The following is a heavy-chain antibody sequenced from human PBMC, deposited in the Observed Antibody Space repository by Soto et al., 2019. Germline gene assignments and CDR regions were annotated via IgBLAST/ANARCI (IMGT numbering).Heavy chain of an antibody. CDR2: VNPSGGHT. V-gene: IGHV1-46*01. J-gene: IGHJ5*02. CDR3: ARDPDSSSWYPGNWFDP. Sequence: ASVKVSCKASGDTFTDYYIHWVRQAPGQGLEWMGTVNPSGGHTTYAQKFQGRVTMTRDTSTSTVYMELSSLRSEDTAVYYCARDPDSSSWYPGNWFDPWGQGTLVTVSS. CDR1: GDTFTDYY. D-gene: IGHD6-13*01.